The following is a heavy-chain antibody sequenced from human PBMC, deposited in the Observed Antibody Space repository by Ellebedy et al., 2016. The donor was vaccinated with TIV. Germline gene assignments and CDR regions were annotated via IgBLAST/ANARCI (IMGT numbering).Heavy chain of an antibody. D-gene: IGHD2-8*01. V-gene: IGHV1-18*01. Sequence: AASVTVSCKGSGYTFSNFEIAWVRQSPGQGLEWMGWIYNGNTYYTQKLQGRVTMTTDTSTSTAYMELRSLRSDDTAVYYCARNGGGLGYWGQGTLVTVSS. CDR1: GYTFSNFE. J-gene: IGHJ4*02. CDR2: IYNGNT. CDR3: ARNGGGLGY.